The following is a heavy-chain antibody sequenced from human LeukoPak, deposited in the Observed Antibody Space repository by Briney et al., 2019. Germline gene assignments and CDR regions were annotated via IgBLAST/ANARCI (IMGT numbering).Heavy chain of an antibody. CDR2: IHYSGSR. CDR3: ARKIHRAFGIAAAGVFDY. J-gene: IGHJ4*02. V-gene: IGHV4-61*08. Sequence: SETLSLTCIVSGGSVTSGDYDWSWIRQPAGQGLEWIGYIHYSGSRNFNPSLKSRVTTSLETSKNQFSLKLSSVTAADTAVYFCARKIHRAFGIAAAGVFDYWGQGILVTVSS. CDR1: GGSVTSGDYD. D-gene: IGHD6-13*01.